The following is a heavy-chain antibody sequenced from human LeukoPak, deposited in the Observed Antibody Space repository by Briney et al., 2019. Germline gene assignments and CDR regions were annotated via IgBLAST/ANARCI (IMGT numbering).Heavy chain of an antibody. V-gene: IGHV3-7*03. CDR1: GFTFSSYS. CDR3: ALYTYGYSFDY. CDR2: IKQDGSEN. J-gene: IGHJ4*02. D-gene: IGHD3-10*01. Sequence: GGSLRLSCAASGFTFSSYSMNWVRQAPGKGPEWVANIKQDGSENHYVDSVKGRFTISRDNAKNSLYLQMNSLRVEDTAVYYCALYTYGYSFDYWGQGAPVIVSS.